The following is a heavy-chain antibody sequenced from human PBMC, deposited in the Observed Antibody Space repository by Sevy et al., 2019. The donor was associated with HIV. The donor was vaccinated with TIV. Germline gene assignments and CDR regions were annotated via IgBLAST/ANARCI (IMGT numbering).Heavy chain of an antibody. J-gene: IGHJ6*03. CDR3: EKDLWYCMDV. D-gene: IGHD3-10*01. Sequence: GGSLRLSCAASGFTFSSSGMHWLRQAPGNGLEWVTFIGHDANNQQYADSVKGRFAISRDNSKNTIYLEMHSLRVEDTAVYYCEKDLWYCMDVWGKGTTVTVSS. CDR2: IGHDANNQ. V-gene: IGHV3-30*02. CDR1: GFTFSSSG.